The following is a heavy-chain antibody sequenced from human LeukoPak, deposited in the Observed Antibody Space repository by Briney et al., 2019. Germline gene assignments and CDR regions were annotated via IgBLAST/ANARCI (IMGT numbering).Heavy chain of an antibody. J-gene: IGHJ4*02. CDR2: IFYSGST. V-gene: IGHV4-39*01. Sequence: SETLSLTCTVSGGSISSSSYYWGWIREPPGKGLEWIDSIFYSGSTYYNPSRKSRVTLSVDTSKNQFSLKLTSVTAADPAVYYCAAYSRGWYADYWGQGTLVTVCS. CDR1: GGSISSSSYY. D-gene: IGHD6-19*01. CDR3: AAYSRGWYADY.